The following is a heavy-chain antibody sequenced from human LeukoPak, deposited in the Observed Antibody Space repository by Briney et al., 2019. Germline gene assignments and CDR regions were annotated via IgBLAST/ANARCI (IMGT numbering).Heavy chain of an antibody. D-gene: IGHD1-26*01. CDR1: GGSFSGYY. Sequence: PSETLSLTCAVYGGSFSGYYWSWIRQPPEKGLEWIGEINHSGSTNYNPSLKSRVTISVDTSKNQFSLKLSSVTAADTAVYYCARGSGSYYYYYGMDVWGRGTTVTVSS. V-gene: IGHV4-34*01. CDR2: INHSGST. J-gene: IGHJ6*04. CDR3: ARGSGSYYYYYGMDV.